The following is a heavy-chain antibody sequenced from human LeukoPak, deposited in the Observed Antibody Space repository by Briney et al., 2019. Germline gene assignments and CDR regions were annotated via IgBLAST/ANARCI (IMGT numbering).Heavy chain of an antibody. CDR3: ARDYGDYVAAFDI. V-gene: IGHV3-74*01. J-gene: IGHJ3*02. CDR1: GFTFSSYW. Sequence: GGSLRLSCAASGFTFSSYWMHWVRQAPGKGLVWVSRINSDGSSTSYADSVKGRFTISRDNAKNSLYLQMNSLRAEDTALYYCARDYGDYVAAFDIWGQGTMVTVSS. CDR2: INSDGSST. D-gene: IGHD4-17*01.